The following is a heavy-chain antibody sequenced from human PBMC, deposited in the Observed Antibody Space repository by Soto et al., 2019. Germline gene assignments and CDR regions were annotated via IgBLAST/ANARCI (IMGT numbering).Heavy chain of an antibody. J-gene: IGHJ4*02. CDR1: GFTFSTYA. D-gene: IGHD6-6*01. CDR3: AKGSIEYSSSFPDY. CDR2: FSGSGAST. V-gene: IGHV3-23*01. Sequence: EVQLLESGGGLVQPGGSLRLSCAASGFTFSTYAMSWVRQAPGKGLEWVSGFSGSGASTYYADSVKGRFTISRDNSNNTLYLQMSSLRAEDTAVYYCAKGSIEYSSSFPDYWGQRTLVTVSS.